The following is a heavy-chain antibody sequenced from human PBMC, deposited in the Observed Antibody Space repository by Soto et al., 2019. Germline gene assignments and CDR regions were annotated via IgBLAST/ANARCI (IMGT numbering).Heavy chain of an antibody. CDR1: GYTFTSYY. CDR3: ARAGYYYGVRGNWFDP. Sequence: ASVKVSCKASGYTFTSYYMHWVRQAPGQGLEWMGIINPSGGSTRYAQKFQGRVTMTRDTSTSTVYMELSSLRSEDTAVYYCARAGYYYGVRGNWFDPWGQGTLVTVSS. V-gene: IGHV1-46*03. CDR2: INPSGGST. D-gene: IGHD3-10*01. J-gene: IGHJ5*02.